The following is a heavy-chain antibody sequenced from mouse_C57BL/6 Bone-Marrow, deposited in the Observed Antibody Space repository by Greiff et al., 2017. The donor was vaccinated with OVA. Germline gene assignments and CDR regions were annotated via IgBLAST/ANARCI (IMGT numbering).Heavy chain of an antibody. CDR3: ALSYFDY. J-gene: IGHJ2*01. V-gene: IGHV1-50*01. CDR2: IDPSDSYT. CDR1: GYTFTSYW. Sequence: VKLLQPGAELVKPGASVKLSCKASGYTFTSYWMQWVKQRPGQGLEWIGEIDPSDSYTNYNQKFKGKATLTVDTSSSTAYMQLSSLTSEDSAVYYCALSYFDYWGQGTTLTVSS.